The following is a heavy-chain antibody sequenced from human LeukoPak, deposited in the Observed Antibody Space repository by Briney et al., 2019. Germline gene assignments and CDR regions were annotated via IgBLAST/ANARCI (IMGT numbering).Heavy chain of an antibody. V-gene: IGHV3-23*01. CDR2: ISGSGGST. CDR1: GFTFSSYA. CDR3: AKDVSMGGSGRPFDY. J-gene: IGHJ4*02. Sequence: QPGGSLRLSCAASGFTFSSYAMSWVRQAPGKGLEWVSAISGSGGSTYYADSVKGRFTISRDNSKNTLYLQMNSLRAEDTAVFYCAKDVSMGGSGRPFDYWGQGTLVTVSS. D-gene: IGHD3-10*01.